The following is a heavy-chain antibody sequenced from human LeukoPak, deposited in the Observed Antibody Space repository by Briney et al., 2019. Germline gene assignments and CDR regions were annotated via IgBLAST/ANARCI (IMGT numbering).Heavy chain of an antibody. J-gene: IGHJ3*02. CDR3: ATHTILAVVTYALEM. Sequence: ASVKVSCKLSGHTGIELSMQWVRQAPGKGLEWMGIFDPDHGETAYAQKFQGRVTMTEDTSTDTAYMELRSLTSEDTAVYYCATHTILAVVTYALEMWGRGTLVTVSS. CDR1: GHTGIELS. CDR2: FDPDHGET. D-gene: IGHD3-3*01. V-gene: IGHV1-24*01.